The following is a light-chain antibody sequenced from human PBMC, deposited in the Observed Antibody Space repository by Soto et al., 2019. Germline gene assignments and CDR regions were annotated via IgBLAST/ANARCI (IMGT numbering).Light chain of an antibody. CDR3: YQYYSSPHT. CDR2: ATS. V-gene: IGKV3-20*01. J-gene: IGKJ3*01. Sequence: EIVLTQSPGTLSLSPGETATLACRTSQTISRDDLAWYQQRPGQAPRLLVSATSRRATGIPDRFNGYGSGTDFTLTISSLEPEHFGVYYCYQYYSSPHTFGPGTRVDIK. CDR1: QTISRDD.